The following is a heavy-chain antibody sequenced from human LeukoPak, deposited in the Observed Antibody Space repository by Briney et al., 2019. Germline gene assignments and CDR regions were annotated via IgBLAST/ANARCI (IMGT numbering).Heavy chain of an antibody. D-gene: IGHD5-24*01. V-gene: IGHV3-9*01. J-gene: IGHJ6*02. CDR1: GFTFSDFD. CDR3: AKDGPQMATITDYYYGMDV. Sequence: PGGSLRLSCVASGFTFSDFDMNWVRQAPGKGLEWVSGISWNSGSIGYADSVKGRFTISRDNAKNSLYLQMNSLRAEDTALYYCAKDGPQMATITDYYYGMDVWGQGTTVTVSS. CDR2: ISWNSGSI.